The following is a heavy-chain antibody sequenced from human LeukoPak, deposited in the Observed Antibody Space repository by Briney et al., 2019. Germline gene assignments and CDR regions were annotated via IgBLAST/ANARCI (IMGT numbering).Heavy chain of an antibody. D-gene: IGHD2-15*01. CDR1: GFTFSSYS. CDR3: ASRGSLPYNWSDP. J-gene: IGHJ5*02. CDR2: ISSSSSTI. Sequence: GGSLRLSCAASGFTFSSYSMNWVRQAPGKGLEWVSYISSSSSTIYYADSVKGRFTISRDNAKNSLYLQMNSLRAEDTAVYYCASRGSLPYNWSDPWGQGTLVTVSS. V-gene: IGHV3-48*01.